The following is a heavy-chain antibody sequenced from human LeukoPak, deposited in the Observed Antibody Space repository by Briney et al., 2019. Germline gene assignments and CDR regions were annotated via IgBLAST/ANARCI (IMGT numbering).Heavy chain of an antibody. V-gene: IGHV3-23*01. CDR3: TRSGLSRFYY. CDR1: GFTFSSYA. CDR2: FGGSGGTT. Sequence: GGSLRLSCAVSGFTFSSYALSWVRQAPGNGLEWVSAFGGSGGTTYYANSAMGRFTISTDNSKNTLFLQMNSLRAAAPAAYYYTRSGLSRFYYRGPGVLITVSS. J-gene: IGHJ4*02. D-gene: IGHD4/OR15-4a*01.